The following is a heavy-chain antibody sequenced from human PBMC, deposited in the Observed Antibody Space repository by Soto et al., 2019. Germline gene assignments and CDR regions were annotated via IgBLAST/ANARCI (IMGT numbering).Heavy chain of an antibody. CDR1: GYTFTSYA. CDR2: INAGNGNT. D-gene: IGHD3-16*01. J-gene: IGHJ4*02. CDR3: AGGNPYAYSFDY. Sequence: ASVKVSCKASGYTFTSYAMHWVRQAPGQRLEWMGWINAGNGNTKYSQKFQGRVTITRDTSASTAYMELSSLRSEDTAVYYCAGGNPYAYSFDYWGQGTLVTFSS. V-gene: IGHV1-3*01.